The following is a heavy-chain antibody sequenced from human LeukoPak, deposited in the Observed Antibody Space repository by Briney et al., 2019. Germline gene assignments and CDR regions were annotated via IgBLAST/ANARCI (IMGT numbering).Heavy chain of an antibody. CDR1: GGSISSSSYY. D-gene: IGHD1/OR15-1a*01. V-gene: IGHV4-39*07. Sequence: PSETLSLTCTVSGGSISSSSYYWGWIRQPPGKGLEWIGSIYYSGSTYYNPSLKSRVTISVDTSKNQFSLKLSSVTAADTAVYYCARDHHWTNDWVCDYWGQGTLVTVSS. CDR3: ARDHHWTNDWVCDY. CDR2: IYYSGST. J-gene: IGHJ4*02.